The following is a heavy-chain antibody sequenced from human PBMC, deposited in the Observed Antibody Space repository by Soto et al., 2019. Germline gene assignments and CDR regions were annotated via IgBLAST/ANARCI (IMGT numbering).Heavy chain of an antibody. CDR2: IGGSSGST. D-gene: IGHD2-2*01. J-gene: IGHJ4*02. CDR1: GFTFRSYA. V-gene: IGHV3-23*01. Sequence: PGGSLRLSCAASGFTFRSYAMSWVRQAPGKGLEWVSAIGGSSGSTDYADSVKGRFTISRDNSKNTLFLQMNSLRAEDTAVYYCPIDRRSISCYAFDYWGQGTLLTVSS. CDR3: PIDRRSISCYAFDY.